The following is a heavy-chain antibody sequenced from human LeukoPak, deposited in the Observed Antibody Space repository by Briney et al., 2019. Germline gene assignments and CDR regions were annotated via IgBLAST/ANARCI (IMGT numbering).Heavy chain of an antibody. D-gene: IGHD2-2*01. Sequence: GGSLRLSCAASGFVFSSQDMGWVRQAPGKGLEWVSAISDGGSRTYYADSVQGRFTISRDDSKNTLYLQMSSLRAEDTALYYCVKDLLGYCSSTSCYATGPFDYWGQGTLVTVSS. V-gene: IGHV3-23*01. CDR3: VKDLLGYCSSTSCYATGPFDY. J-gene: IGHJ4*02. CDR1: GFVFSSQD. CDR2: ISDGGSRT.